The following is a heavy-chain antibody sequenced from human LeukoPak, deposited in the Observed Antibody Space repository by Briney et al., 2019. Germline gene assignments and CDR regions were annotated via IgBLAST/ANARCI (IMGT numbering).Heavy chain of an antibody. J-gene: IGHJ4*02. CDR3: ARGAGSSWYGD. V-gene: IGHV4-30-4*01. CDR1: GGSLSSGDYY. CDR2: IYSSGSL. Sequence: SQTLSLTCTVSGGSLSSGDYYWTWIRQPPGKGLEWIGYIYSSGSLYDNPSLKSRLTLSVDTSKNQFSLRLSSVTAADTAVYYCARGAGSSWYGDWGQGALVTVSS. D-gene: IGHD6-13*01.